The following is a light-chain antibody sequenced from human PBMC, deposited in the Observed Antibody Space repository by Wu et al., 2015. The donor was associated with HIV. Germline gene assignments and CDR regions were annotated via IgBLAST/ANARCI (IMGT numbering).Light chain of an antibody. V-gene: IGKV3-15*01. J-gene: IGKJ1*01. CDR1: QSVSSN. CDR3: QQYYNWPRGT. CDR2: DAS. Sequence: EIVMTQSPATLSASPGERVTLSCRASQSVSSNLAWYQQKPGQAPRLLIYDASTRATGIPARFSGSGSGTEFTLTISSLQSEDFAVYYCQQYYNWPRGTFGQGTKVEIK.